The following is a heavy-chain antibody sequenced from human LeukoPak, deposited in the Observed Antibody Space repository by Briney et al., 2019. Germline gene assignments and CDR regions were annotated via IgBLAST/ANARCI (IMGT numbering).Heavy chain of an antibody. CDR3: ARTRAVSGLVMVTEGNWFDP. V-gene: IGHV4-39*07. J-gene: IGHJ5*02. CDR1: GGSISSSSYY. Sequence: SETLSLTCTVSGGSISSSSYYWGWIRQPPGKGLEWIGSMYYSGSTYYNPSLKSRVTISADTSKNQFSLKLTSVTAADTAMYYCARTRAVSGLVMVTEGNWFDPWGQGTLVTVSS. CDR2: MYYSGST. D-gene: IGHD2-21*02.